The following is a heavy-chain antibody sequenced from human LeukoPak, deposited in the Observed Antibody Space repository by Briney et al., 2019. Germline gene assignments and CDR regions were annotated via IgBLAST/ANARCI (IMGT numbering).Heavy chain of an antibody. J-gene: IGHJ6*03. CDR2: ISWNSGSI. V-gene: IGHV3-9*01. Sequence: PGGSLRLSCAASGFTFDDYAMHWVRQAPGKGLEWVSGISWNSGSIGYADSVKGRFTISRDNAKNSLSLQMNSLRAEDTAVYYCARDPYNGSYGDDYYYYMDVWGKGTTVTISS. CDR1: GFTFDDYA. CDR3: ARDPYNGSYGDDYYYYMDV. D-gene: IGHD1-26*01.